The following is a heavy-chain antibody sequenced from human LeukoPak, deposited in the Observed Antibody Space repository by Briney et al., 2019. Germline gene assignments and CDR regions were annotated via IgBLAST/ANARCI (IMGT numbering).Heavy chain of an antibody. CDR3: ARHAAMIGYDAFDI. CDR1: GGTISSSSYY. CDR2: IYYSGST. D-gene: IGHD3-22*01. J-gene: IGHJ3*02. Sequence: PSETLTLTCTVSGGTISSSSYYWGRIGQPPGKGLEWTGSIYYSGSTYYNPSLKSQVTISVDTFKNQFSLKLSSVTAAATAVYYCARHAAMIGYDAFDIWGQGTMVTVSS. V-gene: IGHV4-39*01.